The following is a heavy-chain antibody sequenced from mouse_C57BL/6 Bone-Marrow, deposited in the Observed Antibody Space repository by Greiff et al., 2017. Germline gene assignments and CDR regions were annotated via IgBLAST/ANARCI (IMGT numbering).Heavy chain of an antibody. CDR3: ARYGSPLAMDY. CDR1: GYTFTDYY. Sequence: VQLQQSGPELVKPGASVKISCKASGYTFTDYYMNWVKQSHGKSLEWIGDINPNNGGTSYNQKFKGKATLTVDKSSSTAYMELRSLTSEDSAVYYCARYGSPLAMDYWGQGTSVTVSS. J-gene: IGHJ4*01. V-gene: IGHV1-26*01. CDR2: INPNNGGT. D-gene: IGHD1-1*01.